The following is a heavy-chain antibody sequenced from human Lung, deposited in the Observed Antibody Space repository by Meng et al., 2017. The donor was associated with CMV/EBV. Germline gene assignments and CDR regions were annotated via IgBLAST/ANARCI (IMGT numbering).Heavy chain of an antibody. CDR2: INSYNGNT. J-gene: IGHJ4*02. CDR1: DYSFNSYG. V-gene: IGHV1-18*01. D-gene: IGHD3-9*01. CDR3: ARSTTIFQIDY. Sequence: ASXXVSXKASDYSFNSYGITWVRQAPGQGLEWMGWINSYNGNTNYAEKFQGRVTMTTDTSTSTAYMEMRSLRSDDRAVYYCARSTTIFQIDYWVQGTVVTVSS.